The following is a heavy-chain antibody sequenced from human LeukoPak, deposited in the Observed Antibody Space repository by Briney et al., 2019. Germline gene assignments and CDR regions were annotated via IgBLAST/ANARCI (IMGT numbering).Heavy chain of an antibody. CDR2: IRSKANSYAT. D-gene: IGHD6-19*01. V-gene: IGHV3-73*01. CDR3: TRHPTGAVAGQY. CDR1: GFTFSGSA. J-gene: IGHJ4*02. Sequence: GGSLRLSCAASGFTFSGSAMHWVLQASGKGLEWVGRIRSKANSYATAYAASVKGRFTISRDDSKNTAYLQMNSLKTEDTAVYYCTRHPTGAVAGQYWGQGTLVTVSS.